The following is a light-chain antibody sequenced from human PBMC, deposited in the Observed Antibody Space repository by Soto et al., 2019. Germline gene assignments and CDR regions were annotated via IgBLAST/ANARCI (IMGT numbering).Light chain of an antibody. CDR1: QSISSSN. J-gene: IGKJ3*01. Sequence: EIVLTQSPGTLYLSPGERATLSCRASQSISSSNLAWYQQKPGQAPRLLIYGASSRATGIPDRFSGSGSGTDFTLTISRLEPEDFAVYYCQQYGSSPFTFGTGTKVDIK. CDR2: GAS. CDR3: QQYGSSPFT. V-gene: IGKV3-20*01.